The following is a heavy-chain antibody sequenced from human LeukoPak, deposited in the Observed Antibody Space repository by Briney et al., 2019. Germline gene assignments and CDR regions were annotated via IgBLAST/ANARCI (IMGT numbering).Heavy chain of an antibody. Sequence: PSETLSLTCAVYGGSFSGYYWSWIRQPPGKGLEWIGEINHSGSTNYNPSLKSRVTISVDTSKNQFSLKLSSVTAADTAVYYCARGYCSSTSCLYYFDYRGQGTLVTVSS. CDR2: INHSGST. CDR1: GGSFSGYY. V-gene: IGHV4-34*01. D-gene: IGHD2-2*01. J-gene: IGHJ4*02. CDR3: ARGYCSSTSCLYYFDY.